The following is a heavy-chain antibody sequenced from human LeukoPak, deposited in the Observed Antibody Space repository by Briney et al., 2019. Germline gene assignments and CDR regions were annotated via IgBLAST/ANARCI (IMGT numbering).Heavy chain of an antibody. Sequence: GGSLRLSCAASGFTFSSYAMNWVRQAPGKGLEWVSFISGSGDTTYYADSVKGRFTISRDNSKNTLYLQMNSLRAEDTAVYYCASYDYVWGSYRTPFDYWGQGTLVTVFS. CDR1: GFTFSSYA. CDR3: ASYDYVWGSYRTPFDY. CDR2: ISGSGDTT. D-gene: IGHD3-16*02. V-gene: IGHV3-23*01. J-gene: IGHJ4*02.